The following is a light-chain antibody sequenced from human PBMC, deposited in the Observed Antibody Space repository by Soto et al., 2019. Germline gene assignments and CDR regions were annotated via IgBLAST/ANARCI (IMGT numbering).Light chain of an antibody. Sequence: EIVLTQSPGTLSLSPGERATLSCRASQSVTSNYLAWYQQKPGQAPRLLMYETSTRATGIPDRFSGSGSWTDFTLTISRLEPEDFAVYFCQQFGTSPLWTFGQGTRLEIK. CDR2: ETS. CDR3: QQFGTSPLWT. J-gene: IGKJ5*01. V-gene: IGKV3-20*01. CDR1: QSVTSNY.